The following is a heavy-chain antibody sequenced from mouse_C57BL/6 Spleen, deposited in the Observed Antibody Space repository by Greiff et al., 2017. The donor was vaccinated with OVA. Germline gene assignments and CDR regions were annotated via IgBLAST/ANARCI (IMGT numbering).Heavy chain of an antibody. V-gene: IGHV1-61*01. CDR3: ARDDHGGGNFDY. CDR2: IYPSDSET. D-gene: IGHD2-12*01. Sequence: QVQLQQPGAELVRPGSSVKLSCKASGYTFTSYWMDWVKQRPGQGLEWIGNIYPSDSETHYNQKFKDKATLTVDKSSSTAYMQLSSLTSEDSAVYYCARDDHGGGNFDYWGQGTTLTVSS. J-gene: IGHJ2*01. CDR1: GYTFTSYW.